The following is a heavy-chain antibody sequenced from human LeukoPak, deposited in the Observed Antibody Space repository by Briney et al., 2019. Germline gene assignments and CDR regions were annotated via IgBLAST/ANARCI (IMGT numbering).Heavy chain of an antibody. CDR2: IYYSGST. CDR1: GGSISSYY. J-gene: IGHJ4*02. D-gene: IGHD2-2*01. V-gene: IGHV4-59*08. Sequence: PSETLSLTCTVSGGSISSYYWSWIRQPPGKGLEWIGYIYYSGSTNYNPSLKSRVTISVDTSKNQFSLKLSSVTAADTAVYYCARVTSRHQLTHWGQGTLVTVSS. CDR3: ARVTSRHQLTH.